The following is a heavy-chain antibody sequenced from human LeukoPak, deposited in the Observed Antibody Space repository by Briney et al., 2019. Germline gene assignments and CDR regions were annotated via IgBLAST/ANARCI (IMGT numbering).Heavy chain of an antibody. Sequence: GGSLRLSCAASGFTFSSYWMSWVRQAPGKGLEWVANIKQDGSEKYYVDSVKGRFTISRDNAKNALYLQMNSLRADDTAIYYCARDRGRGFDLWGQGTLVTVSS. CDR3: ARDRGRGFDL. V-gene: IGHV3-7*01. CDR1: GFTFSSYW. CDR2: IKQDGSEK. J-gene: IGHJ5*02.